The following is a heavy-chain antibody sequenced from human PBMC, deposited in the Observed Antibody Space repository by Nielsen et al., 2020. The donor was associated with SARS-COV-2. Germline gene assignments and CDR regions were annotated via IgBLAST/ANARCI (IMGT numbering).Heavy chain of an antibody. V-gene: IGHV3-30*04. Sequence: VRQAPGKGLEWVAVISYDGSNKYYADSVKGRFTISRDNSKNTLYLQMNSLRAEDTAVYYCARGGHYDSSGYAPPYFDYWGQGTLVTVSS. CDR3: ARGGHYDSSGYAPPYFDY. D-gene: IGHD3-22*01. CDR2: ISYDGSNK. J-gene: IGHJ4*02.